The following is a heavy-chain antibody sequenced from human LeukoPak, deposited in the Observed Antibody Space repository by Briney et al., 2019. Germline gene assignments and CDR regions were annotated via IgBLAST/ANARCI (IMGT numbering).Heavy chain of an antibody. CDR2: IYYSGST. D-gene: IGHD1-26*01. J-gene: IGHJ5*02. CDR3: ARGPLVGATGKRVDP. V-gene: IGHV4-31*03. CDR1: GGSISSGGYY. Sequence: PSQTLSLTCTVSGGSISSGGYYWSWIRQHPGKGLEWIGYIYYSGSTYYNPSLKSRVTISVDTSKNQFSLKLSSVTAADTAVYYCARGPLVGATGKRVDPWGQGTLVTVSS.